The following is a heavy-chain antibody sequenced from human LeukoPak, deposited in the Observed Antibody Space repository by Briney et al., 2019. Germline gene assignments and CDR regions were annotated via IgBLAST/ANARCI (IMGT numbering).Heavy chain of an antibody. D-gene: IGHD2-2*01. J-gene: IGHJ4*02. CDR2: IYYSGST. CDR3: ARVAHCSSTTCYQGIFDY. Sequence: SETLSLTCAVYGGSFSGYYWSWIRQPPGKGLEWIGSIYYSGSTYYNPSLRSRVTISLDTSKNQFSLKLSSVTAADTAVYYCARVAHCSSTTCYQGIFDYWGQGTLVTVSS. V-gene: IGHV4-34*01. CDR1: GGSFSGYY.